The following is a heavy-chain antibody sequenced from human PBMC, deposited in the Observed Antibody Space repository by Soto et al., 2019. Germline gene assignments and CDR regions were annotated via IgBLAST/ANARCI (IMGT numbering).Heavy chain of an antibody. J-gene: IGHJ5*02. D-gene: IGHD1-26*01. CDR3: ASGPGGRSMDWFDP. CDR2: IYYSGST. Sequence: SETLSLTCTVSGGSISSYYWSWIRQPPGKGLEWIGYIYYSGSTNYNPSLKSRVTISVDTSKNQFSLKLSSVTAADTAVYYCASGPGGRSMDWFDPWGQGTLVTVSS. V-gene: IGHV4-59*12. CDR1: GGSISSYY.